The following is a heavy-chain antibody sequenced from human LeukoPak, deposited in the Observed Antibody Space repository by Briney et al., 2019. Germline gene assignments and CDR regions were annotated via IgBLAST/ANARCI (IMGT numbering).Heavy chain of an antibody. Sequence: SVKVSCKASGGTFSSYAISWVRQAPGQGLEWMGGIIPIFGTANYAQKFQGRVTITTDEYTSTAYMELSSLRSEDTAVYYCARLTSSIAAPVDWFDPWGQGTLVTVSS. V-gene: IGHV1-69*05. CDR3: ARLTSSIAAPVDWFDP. D-gene: IGHD6-6*01. CDR2: IIPIFGTA. CDR1: GGTFSSYA. J-gene: IGHJ5*02.